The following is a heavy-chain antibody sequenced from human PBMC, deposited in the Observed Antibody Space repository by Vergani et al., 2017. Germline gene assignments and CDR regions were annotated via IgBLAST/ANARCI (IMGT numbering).Heavy chain of an antibody. V-gene: IGHV1-69*13. CDR2: IIPIFGTT. D-gene: IGHD3-22*01. CDR1: GGTFSSNS. J-gene: IGHJ3*02. Sequence: QGQLAQSGAEVKKPGSSVKVSCKASGGTFSSNSISWVRQAPGQGLEWMGRIIPIFGTTSYAQKFQGRVTILADESTSTAYMELSSLRSEDTAVYYCARDSDYDSSGYIGAFDIWGQGTMVTVSS. CDR3: ARDSDYDSSGYIGAFDI.